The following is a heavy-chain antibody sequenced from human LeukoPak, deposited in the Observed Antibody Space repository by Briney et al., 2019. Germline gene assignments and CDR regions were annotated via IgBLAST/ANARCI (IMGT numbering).Heavy chain of an antibody. Sequence: ASVKVSCKASGYTFTDYDINWVRQASGQGLEWMGWMNPTSGNTGYAQKFRGRVTITRSTSISTAYMELSSLRSQDTAVYYCARADSPGASYHYWGQGTLVTVSS. V-gene: IGHV1-8*01. CDR2: MNPTSGNT. CDR1: GYTFTDYD. CDR3: ARADSPGASYHY. D-gene: IGHD1-26*01. J-gene: IGHJ4*02.